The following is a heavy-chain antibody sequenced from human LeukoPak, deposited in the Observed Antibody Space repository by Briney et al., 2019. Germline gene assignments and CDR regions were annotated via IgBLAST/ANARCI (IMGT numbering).Heavy chain of an antibody. Sequence: GGSLRLSWVGSGFNFSCFAITWVSQAPGKGLAWDSRIGGRGQDSFYADSLKGRFTISRDNSKGTTWLQIHTLTHDDTALYYCMQDGSVTGIWGQGVMVTVSS. CDR1: GFNFSCFA. J-gene: IGHJ4*02. CDR2: IGGRGQDS. CDR3: MQDGSVTGI. D-gene: IGHD2-21*02. V-gene: IGHV3-23*01.